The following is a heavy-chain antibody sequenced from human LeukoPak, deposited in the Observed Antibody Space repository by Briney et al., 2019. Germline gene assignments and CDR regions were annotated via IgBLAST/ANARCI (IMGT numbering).Heavy chain of an antibody. D-gene: IGHD6-13*01. Sequence: PGGSLRLSCAASGFTFSSYDMNWVRQAPGKGLEWVSYISSSGSNIFYADSVKGRFTISRDNAKNSLDLQMNSLRAEDTAVYYCTTDAATIAAAGTGPYWGQGALVTVSS. CDR3: TTDAATIAAAGTGPY. J-gene: IGHJ4*02. V-gene: IGHV3-48*03. CDR1: GFTFSSYD. CDR2: ISSSGSNI.